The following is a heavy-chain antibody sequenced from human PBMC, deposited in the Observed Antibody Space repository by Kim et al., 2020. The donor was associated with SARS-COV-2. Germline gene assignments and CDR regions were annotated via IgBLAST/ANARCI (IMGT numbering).Heavy chain of an antibody. D-gene: IGHD5-18*01. CDR3: VKAQLGYSYGPTYFDY. V-gene: IGHV3-64D*09. J-gene: IGHJ4*02. Sequence: SVKGRFTISRDNSKNTLYLQMSSLRAEDTAVYYCVKAQLGYSYGPTYFDYWGQGTLVTVSS.